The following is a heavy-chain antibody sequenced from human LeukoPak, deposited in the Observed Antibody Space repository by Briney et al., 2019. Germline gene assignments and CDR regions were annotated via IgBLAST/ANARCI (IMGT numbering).Heavy chain of an antibody. CDR3: ARDGGTTMVRGQIDY. V-gene: IGHV1-69*06. Sequence: GASVKVSCKASGGTFSSYAISWVRQAPGQGLEWMGGIIPIFGTANYAQKFQGRVTITADKSTSTAYMELSSLRSEDTAVYYCARDGGTTMVRGQIDYWGQGTLVTVSS. CDR1: GGTFSSYA. CDR2: IIPIFGTA. J-gene: IGHJ4*02. D-gene: IGHD3-10*01.